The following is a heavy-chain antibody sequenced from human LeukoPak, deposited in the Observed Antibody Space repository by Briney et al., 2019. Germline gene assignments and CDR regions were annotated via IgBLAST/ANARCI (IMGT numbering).Heavy chain of an antibody. J-gene: IGHJ4*02. V-gene: IGHV1-2*02. CDR2: INPNSGGT. D-gene: IGHD3-10*01. CDR1: GYTFTGYY. CDR3: AVLWFGELLSPFDY. Sequence: DSVKVSCKASGYTFTGYYMHWVRQAPGQGLEWMGWINPNSGGTNYAQKFQGRVTMTRDTSISTAYMELSRLRSDDTAVYYCAVLWFGELLSPFDYWGQGTLVTVSS.